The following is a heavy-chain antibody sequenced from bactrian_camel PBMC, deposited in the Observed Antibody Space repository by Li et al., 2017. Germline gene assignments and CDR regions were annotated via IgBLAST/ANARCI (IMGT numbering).Heavy chain of an antibody. D-gene: IGHD6*01. CDR2: INSDGTS. CDR1: GYGYSGNC. V-gene: IGHV3S53*01. CDR3: VADPSLVSLFRAGRLVSR. J-gene: IGHJ4*01. Sequence: HVQLVESGGGSVQAGGSLRLSCAISGYGYSGNCMGWFRQAPGKEREGVAVINSDGTSNYATSVKGRFAISQDNAKNTLYLQMNSLKPEDSAMYYCVADPSLVSLFRAGRLVSRWGQGTQVTVS.